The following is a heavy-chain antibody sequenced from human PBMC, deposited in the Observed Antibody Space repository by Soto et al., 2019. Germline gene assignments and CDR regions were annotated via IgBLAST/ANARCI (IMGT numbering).Heavy chain of an antibody. CDR2: ISAYNGNT. D-gene: IGHD3-9*01. J-gene: IGHJ4*02. CDR3: ARAPYYDILTGYYRLGPLDH. V-gene: IGHV1-18*01. Sequence: QVQLVQSGAEVKKPGASVKVSCKASGYTLTSYGISWVRQAPGQGLEWMGWISAYNGNTNYAQKLQGRVTMTTDTSTSTAYMELRSLRSDDTAVYYCARAPYYDILTGYYRLGPLDHWGQGTLVTVSS. CDR1: GYTLTSYG.